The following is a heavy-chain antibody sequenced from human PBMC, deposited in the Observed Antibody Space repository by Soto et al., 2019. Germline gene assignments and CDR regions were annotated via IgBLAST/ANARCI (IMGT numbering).Heavy chain of an antibody. J-gene: IGHJ4*02. CDR2: IYHSGST. CDR1: GGSISSSNW. V-gene: IGHV4-4*02. Sequence: SETLSLTCAVSGGSISSSNWWGWVRQPPGKGLEWIGEIYHSGSTNYNPSLKSRVTISVDKSKNQFSLKLSSVTAADTAVYYCATRGGCGSSTSCYFGFVYWGQGTLVTVSS. CDR3: ATRGGCGSSTSCYFGFVY. D-gene: IGHD2-2*01.